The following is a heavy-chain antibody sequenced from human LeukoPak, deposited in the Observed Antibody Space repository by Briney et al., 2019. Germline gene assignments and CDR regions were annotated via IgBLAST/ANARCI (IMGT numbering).Heavy chain of an antibody. CDR3: ARVRPAVAGTHYFDY. J-gene: IGHJ4*02. CDR2: IYYSGST. CDR1: GGSISSGSYY. Sequence: SQTLSLTCTVSGGSISSGSYYWSWIRQPPGKGLEWIGYIYYSGSTNYSPSLKSRVTMSVDTPRKQFSLKLSSVTAADTAVYYCARVRPAVAGTHYFDYWGQGTLVTVSS. D-gene: IGHD6-19*01. V-gene: IGHV4-61*01.